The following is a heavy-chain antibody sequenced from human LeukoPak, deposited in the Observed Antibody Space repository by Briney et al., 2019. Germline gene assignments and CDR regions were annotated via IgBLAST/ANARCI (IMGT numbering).Heavy chain of an antibody. D-gene: IGHD6-19*01. V-gene: IGHV1-18*01. CDR1: GYTFTSYG. CDR2: TSAYNGNT. Sequence: ASVKVSCKPSGYTFTSYGISWVRQAPGQGLEWMGWTSAYNGNTNYAQKVQGRVTMTTDTSTSTAYMELRSLRSDDTAVYYCARGLQENLAWLTAFSAFDIWGQGTMVTVSS. J-gene: IGHJ3*02. CDR3: ARGLQENLAWLTAFSAFDI.